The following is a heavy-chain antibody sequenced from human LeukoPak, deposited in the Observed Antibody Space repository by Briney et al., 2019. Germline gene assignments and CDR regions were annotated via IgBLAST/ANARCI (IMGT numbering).Heavy chain of an antibody. CDR2: IYNRGTT. D-gene: IGHD6-19*01. Sequence: SETLSLTCTVSGGSISSHFWSWMRQPPRKGLEWIGNIYNRGTTNYNPSLNSRVTMSVDTSKNQLSLQLTSVTAADTAVYYCTKATQWLAFDYWGRGTLVTVSS. CDR1: GGSISSHF. J-gene: IGHJ4*02. V-gene: IGHV4-59*11. CDR3: TKATQWLAFDY.